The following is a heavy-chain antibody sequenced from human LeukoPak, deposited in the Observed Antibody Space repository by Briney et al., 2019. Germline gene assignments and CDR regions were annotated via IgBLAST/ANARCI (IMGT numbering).Heavy chain of an antibody. Sequence: SETLSLTCTVSGGSISNGYWSWIRQPPGKGLEWIGYIFYSGSTNYNPSLKSRVTMSVDTSKNQFSLRLSSVTAADTAVYYCARRVVWYSIYYFDSWGQGTLVTVSS. CDR2: IFYSGST. D-gene: IGHD1-26*01. CDR3: ARRVVWYSIYYFDS. J-gene: IGHJ4*02. CDR1: GGSISNGY. V-gene: IGHV4-59*01.